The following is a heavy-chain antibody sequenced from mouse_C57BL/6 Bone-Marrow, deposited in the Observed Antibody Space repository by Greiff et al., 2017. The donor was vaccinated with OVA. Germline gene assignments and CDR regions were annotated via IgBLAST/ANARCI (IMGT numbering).Heavy chain of an antibody. J-gene: IGHJ3*01. D-gene: IGHD2-2*01. CDR3: ARHLWLRREAWFAY. CDR1: GFNFSSYT. Sequence: EVQLVESGGGLVKPGGSLKLSCAASGFNFSSYTMSWVSQTPEKRLEWVATISGGGGNTYYPASVQGRFTISRDNAKNTLYLQMSSLRSEDTALYYCARHLWLRREAWFAYWGQGTLVTVSA. V-gene: IGHV5-9*01. CDR2: ISGGGGNT.